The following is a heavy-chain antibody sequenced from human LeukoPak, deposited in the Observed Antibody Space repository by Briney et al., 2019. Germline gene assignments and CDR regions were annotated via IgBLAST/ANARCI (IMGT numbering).Heavy chain of an antibody. D-gene: IGHD6-13*01. J-gene: IGHJ4*02. Sequence: GESLKISCKGSGYSFTSYWIGWVRQMPGKGLEWIGIIYPGDSDSRYSPSFQGQVTISADKSISTAYLQWSSLKASDTAMYYCASASGYSSSWYAPFDYWGQGTLVTVSS. V-gene: IGHV5-51*01. CDR2: IYPGDSDS. CDR3: ASASGYSSSWYAPFDY. CDR1: GYSFTSYW.